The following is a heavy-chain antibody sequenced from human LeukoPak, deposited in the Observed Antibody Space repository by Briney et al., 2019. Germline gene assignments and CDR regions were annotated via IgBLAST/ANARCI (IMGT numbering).Heavy chain of an antibody. CDR3: ARDQFDGSGGPNAFDI. D-gene: IGHD3-22*01. CDR2: INPSGGST. V-gene: IGHV1-46*01. Sequence: ASVKVSCKASGYTFTSYYMHWVRQAPGQGLEWMGIINPSGGSTSYAQKFQGRVTMTRDMSTSTVYMELSSLRSEDTAVYYCARDQFDGSGGPNAFDIWGRGTMVTVSS. J-gene: IGHJ3*02. CDR1: GYTFTSYY.